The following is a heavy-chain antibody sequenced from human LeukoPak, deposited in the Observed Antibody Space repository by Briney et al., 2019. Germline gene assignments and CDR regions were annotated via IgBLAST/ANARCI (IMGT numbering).Heavy chain of an antibody. CDR2: IKQDGSEK. CDR1: GFSFSSYW. J-gene: IGHJ4*02. V-gene: IGHV3-7*03. Sequence: GGSLRLSCAASGFSFSSYWMNWVRQAPGKGLEWVANIKQDGSEKYYVDSVKGRFTISRDNAKNSLYLQMNSLRAEDTAVYYCARRAGAYSHPYDYWGQGTLVTVSS. D-gene: IGHD4/OR15-4a*01. CDR3: ARRAGAYSHPYDY.